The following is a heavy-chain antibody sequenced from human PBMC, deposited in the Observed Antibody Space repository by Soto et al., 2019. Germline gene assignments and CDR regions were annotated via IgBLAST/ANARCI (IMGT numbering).Heavy chain of an antibody. CDR1: GDTLGHYC. V-gene: IGHV1-69*13. CDR2: TTAILGTR. Sequence: SVEVSCKGSGDTLGHYCVSWVRQVPGKGLEWMGGTTAILGTRDYAQKFQGRMTITSDESTTTSYMELNSLTSDDTAVYYCAAGDSSDTGDHWGQGTLVTVSS. CDR3: AAGDSSDTGDH. J-gene: IGHJ4*02. D-gene: IGHD5-18*01.